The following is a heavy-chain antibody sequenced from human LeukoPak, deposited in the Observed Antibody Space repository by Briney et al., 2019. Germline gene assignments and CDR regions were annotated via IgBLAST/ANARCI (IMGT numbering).Heavy chain of an antibody. J-gene: IGHJ3*02. D-gene: IGHD6-6*01. CDR3: ARDRIAARPRGAFDI. V-gene: IGHV4-59*12. Sequence: SETLSLTCTVSGGSISSYYWSWIRQPPGKGLEWIGYIYHSGSTYYNPSLKSRVTISVDRSKNQFSLKLSSVTAADTAVYYCARDRIAARPRGAFDIWGQGTMVTVSS. CDR2: IYHSGST. CDR1: GGSISSYY.